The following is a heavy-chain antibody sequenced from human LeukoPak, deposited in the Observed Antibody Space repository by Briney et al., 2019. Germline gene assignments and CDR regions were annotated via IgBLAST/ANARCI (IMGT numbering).Heavy chain of an antibody. J-gene: IGHJ6*01. CDR2: ISGSGTDT. Sequence: PGGSLRLSCAASGLRFSGQYMIWIRQAPGKGLEWVAFISGSGTDTFYADSVKGRFFISKDNTRDSLSLQMTSLSAEDTAMYYCATLHFYAMVVWGQGTTVTVSS. CDR3: ATLHFYAMVV. CDR1: GLRFSGQY. V-gene: IGHV3-11*01.